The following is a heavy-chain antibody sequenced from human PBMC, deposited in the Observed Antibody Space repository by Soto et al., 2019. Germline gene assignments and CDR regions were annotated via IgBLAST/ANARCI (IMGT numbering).Heavy chain of an antibody. V-gene: IGHV3-74*01. D-gene: IGHD5-18*01. J-gene: IGHJ4*02. Sequence: GGSLRLSCAASGFNLSSYWIHWVRQPPGKGLVWVSRINSDGSSTRYADSVKGRFTISRDNAKNSLYLQMNSLRDEDTAVYYCATKDTTMVKPHLDYWGRGTLVTVSS. CDR1: GFNLSSYW. CDR3: ATKDTTMVKPHLDY. CDR2: INSDGSST.